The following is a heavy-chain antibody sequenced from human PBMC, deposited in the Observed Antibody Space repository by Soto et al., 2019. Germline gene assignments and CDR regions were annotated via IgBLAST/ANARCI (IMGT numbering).Heavy chain of an antibody. CDR3: AKDALGNIAAAGNFDY. CDR2: ISYDGSNK. J-gene: IGHJ4*01. D-gene: IGHD6-13*01. CDR1: GFTFSSYG. Sequence: LRLSCAASGFTFSSYGMHWVRQAPGKGLEWVAVISYDGSNKYYADSVKGRFTISRDNSKNTLYLQMNSLRAEDTAVYYCAKDALGNIAAAGNFDYWGQGTLVTVSS. V-gene: IGHV3-30*18.